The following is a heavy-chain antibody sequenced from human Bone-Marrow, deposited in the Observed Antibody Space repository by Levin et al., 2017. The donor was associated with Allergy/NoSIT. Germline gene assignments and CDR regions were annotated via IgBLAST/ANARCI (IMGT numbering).Heavy chain of an antibody. CDR3: ARTLGYCSSDGCYYYFDS. D-gene: IGHD2-2*01. Sequence: AGGSLRLSCAVSNYSINSDFHWGWIRQPPGKGLEWFGSIDPSGNTYYNPSLKSRVTISMDTSENQFSLRLTSVTAADTAVYYCARTLGYCSSDGCYYYFDSWGQGTLVTVSS. CDR1: NYSINSDFH. V-gene: IGHV4-38-2*01. J-gene: IGHJ4*02. CDR2: IDPSGNT.